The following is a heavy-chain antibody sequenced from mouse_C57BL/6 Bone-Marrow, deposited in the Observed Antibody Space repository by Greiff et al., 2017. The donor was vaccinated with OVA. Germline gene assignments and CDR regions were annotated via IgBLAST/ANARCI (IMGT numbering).Heavy chain of an antibody. V-gene: IGHV5-9*04. CDR3: AGPHYYGSSVDY. J-gene: IGHJ2*01. Sequence: EVKLVESGGGLVKPGGSLKLSCAASGFTFSSYTMSWVRQTPEQRLEWVAPISGGGGNTYYPDSVKGRFTISRDNAKNTMYRKLSSLLSEDTAVYYCAGPHYYGSSVDYWGQGTTLTVSS. CDR2: ISGGGGNT. CDR1: GFTFSSYT. D-gene: IGHD1-1*01.